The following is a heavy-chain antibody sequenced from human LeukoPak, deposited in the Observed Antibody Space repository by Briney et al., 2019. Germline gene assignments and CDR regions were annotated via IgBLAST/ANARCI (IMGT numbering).Heavy chain of an antibody. D-gene: IGHD5-18*01. CDR2: ISGSGGYT. V-gene: IGHV3-23*01. CDR1: GLTFSSHA. J-gene: IGHJ4*02. CDR3: AKGLRAQQWLSFDY. Sequence: GGSLRLSCGASGLTFSSHAMSWVRQAPEKGLEWVSAISGSGGYTYYADSVKGRFTISRDNSKNTLYLQMNSLRAEDTAVYYCAKGLRAQQWLSFDYWGQGTLVTVSS.